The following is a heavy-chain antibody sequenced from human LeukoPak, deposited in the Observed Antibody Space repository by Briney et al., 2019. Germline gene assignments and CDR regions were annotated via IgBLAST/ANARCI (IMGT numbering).Heavy chain of an antibody. CDR3: ASSSETTVVTDY. D-gene: IGHD4-23*01. V-gene: IGHV4-31*03. Sequence: PSQTLSLTCTVSGGSISSGGYYWSWIRQHPGKGLEWIGYIYYSGSTYYNPSLKSRVTISVDTSKNQFSLKLSSVTAADTAVYYCASSSETTVVTDYWGQGTLVTVSP. CDR1: GGSISSGGYY. CDR2: IYYSGST. J-gene: IGHJ4*02.